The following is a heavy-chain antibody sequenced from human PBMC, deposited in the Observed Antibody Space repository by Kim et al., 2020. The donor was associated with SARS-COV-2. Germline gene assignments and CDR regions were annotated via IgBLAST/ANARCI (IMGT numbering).Heavy chain of an antibody. Sequence: GGTNHAQKFQGRVTMTRDTSITTVYLELTRLRFDDTAVYYCARSSLLDFDYWGQGTLVTVSS. CDR3: ARSSLLDFDY. D-gene: IGHD3-10*01. J-gene: IGHJ4*02. V-gene: IGHV1-2*02. CDR2: GGT.